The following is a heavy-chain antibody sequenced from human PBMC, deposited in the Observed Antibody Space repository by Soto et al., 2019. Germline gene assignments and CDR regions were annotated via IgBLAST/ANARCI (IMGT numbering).Heavy chain of an antibody. CDR2: FFIGGNT. D-gene: IGHD6-13*01. V-gene: IGHV4-39*01. CDR3: ARVVQQLVRGGFDY. CDR1: GGSISSSTYY. J-gene: IGHJ4*02. Sequence: PSETLSLTCTVSGGSISSSTYYWGWMRQPPGKGLEWIASFFIGGNTYYNPSLKSRVTISVDTSKNQFSLKLSSVTAADTAVYYCARVVQQLVRGGFDYWGQGTLVTVSS.